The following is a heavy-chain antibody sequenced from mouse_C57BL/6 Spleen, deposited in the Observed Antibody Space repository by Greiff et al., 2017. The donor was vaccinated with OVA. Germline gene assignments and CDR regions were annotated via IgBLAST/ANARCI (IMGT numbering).Heavy chain of an antibody. Sequence: VQLQQPGAELVKPGASVKMSCKASGYTFTSYWITWVKQRPGQGLEWIGDIYPGSGSTNYNEKFKSKATLPVDTSSSTAYMQLSSLTSEDSAVYYCARGSGNPYYFDYWGQGTTLTVSS. CDR3: ARGSGNPYYFDY. D-gene: IGHD1-3*01. V-gene: IGHV1-55*01. J-gene: IGHJ2*01. CDR2: IYPGSGST. CDR1: GYTFTSYW.